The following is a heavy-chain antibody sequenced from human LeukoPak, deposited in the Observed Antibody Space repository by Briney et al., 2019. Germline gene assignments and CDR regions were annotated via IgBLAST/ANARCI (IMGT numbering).Heavy chain of an antibody. CDR1: GFTFSSYS. V-gene: IGHV3-21*01. J-gene: IGHJ4*02. CDR2: ISSSSSYI. CDR3: ARDPINIATAANGFDY. D-gene: IGHD6-13*01. Sequence: GGSLRLSCAASGFTFSSYSMNWVRQAPGKGLEWVSSISSSSSYIYYADSVKGRFTISRDNAKNSLYLQMNSLRVEDTDLYYCARDPINIATAANGFDYWGQGTLVTVSS.